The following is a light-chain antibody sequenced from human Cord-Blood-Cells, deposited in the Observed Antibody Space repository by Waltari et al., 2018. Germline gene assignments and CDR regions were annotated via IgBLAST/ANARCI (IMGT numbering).Light chain of an antibody. CDR1: QGVSSS. Sequence: EIVFTQSPATLSFSPGERATLSCRASQGVSSSVAWYQQKLGQSPRRLSYDASNRATGIRPIVSGSGCGADFTLTNSSLGPERFAVYYGEQRSNWPPTFGQGTKVEIK. V-gene: IGKV3-11*01. CDR2: DAS. J-gene: IGKJ1*01. CDR3: EQRSNWPPT.